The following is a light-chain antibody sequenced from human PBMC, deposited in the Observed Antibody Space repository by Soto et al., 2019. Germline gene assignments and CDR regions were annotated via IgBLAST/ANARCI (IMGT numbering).Light chain of an antibody. Sequence: IQSTQSPTTMSGSVANIVTIIVRASQTISSWLAWYQQKPGKAPKLLIYKASTLKSGVPSRFSGSGSGTEFTLTITSLQPDDFATYYCQQYNSYWTFGQGTKVDIK. CDR1: QTISSW. V-gene: IGKV1-5*03. J-gene: IGKJ1*01. CDR2: KAS. CDR3: QQYNSYWT.